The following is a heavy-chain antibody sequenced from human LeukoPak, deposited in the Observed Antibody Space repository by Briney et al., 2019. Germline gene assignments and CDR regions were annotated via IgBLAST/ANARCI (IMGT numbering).Heavy chain of an antibody. Sequence: ASVKVSCKASGYTFTGYYMHWVRQAPGQGLEWMGWINPNSGGTNYAQKFQGRVTMTRDTSISTAYMELSRLRSDDTAVYYCARGRAYCGGDCYLDWGQGTLVTVSS. CDR2: INPNSGGT. CDR3: ARGRAYCGGDCYLD. V-gene: IGHV1-2*02. D-gene: IGHD2-21*02. CDR1: GYTFTGYY. J-gene: IGHJ4*02.